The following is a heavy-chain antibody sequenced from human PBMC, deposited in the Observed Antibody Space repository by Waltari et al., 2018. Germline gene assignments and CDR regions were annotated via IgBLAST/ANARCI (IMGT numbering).Heavy chain of an antibody. CDR3: ATPVYCSSTSCYSYWYFDL. CDR2: FDPEDGET. V-gene: IGHV1-24*01. D-gene: IGHD2-2*02. J-gene: IGHJ2*01. CDR1: GYTLTELS. Sequence: QVQLVQSGAEVKKPGASVKVSCKVSGYTLTELSIHWVRQAPGKGLEWMGGFDPEDGETIYAQKFQGRVTMTEDTSTDTAYMELSSLRSEDTAVYYCATPVYCSSTSCYSYWYFDLWGRGTLVTVSS.